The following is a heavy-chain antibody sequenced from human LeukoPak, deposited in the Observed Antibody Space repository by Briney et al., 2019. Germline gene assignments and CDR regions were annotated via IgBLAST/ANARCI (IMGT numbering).Heavy chain of an antibody. CDR1: GGSISSGDYY. CDR3: ARGIMLGVVPAAMVGSHYYYYMDV. V-gene: IGHV4-61*08. J-gene: IGHJ6*03. Sequence: SETLSLTYTVSGGSISSGDYYWSWIRQPPGKGLEWIGYIDYSGSTNYNPSLKSRVTISLDTSKNQLSLKLSSVIAADTAVYYCARGIMLGVVPAAMVGSHYYYYMDVWGKGTTVTVSS. D-gene: IGHD2-2*01. CDR2: IDYSGST.